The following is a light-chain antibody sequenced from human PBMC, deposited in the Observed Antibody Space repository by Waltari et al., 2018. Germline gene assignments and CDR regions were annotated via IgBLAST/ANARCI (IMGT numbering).Light chain of an antibody. V-gene: IGKV3-11*01. J-gene: IGKJ5*01. CDR3: QHRGNWPLLA. CDR1: QSVGRF. Sequence: EIVLAQSPATLSFSPGERATLSCRASQSVGRFLAWYQRKPGQAPRLLIYDVSDRATGTPARFSGSGSGTDFTLTISSLEPEDFAVYYCQHRGNWPLLAFGQGTRLEIK. CDR2: DVS.